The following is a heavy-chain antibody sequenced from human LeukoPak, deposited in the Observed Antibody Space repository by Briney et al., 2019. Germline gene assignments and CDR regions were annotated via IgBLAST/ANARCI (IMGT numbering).Heavy chain of an antibody. CDR3: ARHLMWSDAFDI. V-gene: IGHV4-4*07. Sequence: SETLSLTCTVSGGSISSYYWSWIQQPAGKGLEWIGRIYTSGSTNYNPSLKSRVTMSVDTSKNQFSLKLSSVTAADTAVYYCARHLMWSDAFDIWGQGTMVTVSS. CDR2: IYTSGST. D-gene: IGHD1-26*01. CDR1: GGSISSYY. J-gene: IGHJ3*02.